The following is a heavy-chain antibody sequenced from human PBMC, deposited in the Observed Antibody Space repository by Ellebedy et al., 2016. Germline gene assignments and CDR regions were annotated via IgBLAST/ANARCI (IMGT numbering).Heavy chain of an antibody. J-gene: IGHJ3*02. CDR3: ATELWFGEFDAFDI. CDR1: GFTFSSYS. V-gene: IGHV3-48*02. D-gene: IGHD3-10*01. Sequence: GESLKISCAASGFTFSSYSMNWVRQAPGKGLEWVSYISSSSSTIYYADSVKGRFTISRDNAKNSLYLQMNSLRDEDTAVYYCATELWFGEFDAFDIWGQGTMVTVSS. CDR2: ISSSSSTI.